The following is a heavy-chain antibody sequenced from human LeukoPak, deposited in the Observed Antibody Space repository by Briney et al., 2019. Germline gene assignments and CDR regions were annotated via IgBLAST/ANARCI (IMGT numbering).Heavy chain of an antibody. CDR2: IYYSGST. J-gene: IGHJ5*02. CDR1: GGSISSSSYS. Sequence: SETLSLTCTVSGGSISSSSYSWGWIRQPPGKGLEWIGSIYYSGSTYYNPSLKSRVTISVDTSKNQFSLKLSSVTAADTAVYYCARVAATPYNWFDPWGQGTLVTVSS. D-gene: IGHD2-15*01. CDR3: ARVAATPYNWFDP. V-gene: IGHV4-39*01.